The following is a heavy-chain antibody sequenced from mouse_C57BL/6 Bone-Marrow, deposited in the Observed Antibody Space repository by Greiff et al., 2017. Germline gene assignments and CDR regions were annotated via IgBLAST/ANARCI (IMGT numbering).Heavy chain of an antibody. V-gene: IGHV1-61*01. CDR3: ARRRLFYAMDY. D-gene: IGHD1-1*02. J-gene: IGHJ4*01. CDR1: GYTFTSYW. CDR2: IYPSDSET. Sequence: QVQLQQPGAELVRPGSSVKLSCKASGYTFTSYWMDWVKQRPGQGLEWIGNIYPSDSETHYNQKFKDKATVTVDKSSSTAYMQRSSLTSEDSAVYYCARRRLFYAMDYWGQGTSVTVSS.